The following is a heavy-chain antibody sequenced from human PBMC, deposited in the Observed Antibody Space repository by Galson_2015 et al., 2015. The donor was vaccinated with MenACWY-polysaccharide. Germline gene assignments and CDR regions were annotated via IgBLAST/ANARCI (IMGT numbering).Heavy chain of an antibody. Sequence: SLRLSCAASGFTVSSNYMSWVRQAPGKGLEWVSVIYSGGNTYYAESVQVRFTISRDNSKNTLFLQMDSLRAEDTAVYYCARTIVGPGSHDAFDIWGQGTMVTVSS. CDR2: IYSGGNT. D-gene: IGHD1-26*01. CDR3: ARTIVGPGSHDAFDI. CDR1: GFTVSSNY. V-gene: IGHV3-66*01. J-gene: IGHJ3*02.